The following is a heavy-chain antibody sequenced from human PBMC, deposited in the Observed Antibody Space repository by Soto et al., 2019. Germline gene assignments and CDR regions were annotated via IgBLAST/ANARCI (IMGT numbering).Heavy chain of an antibody. CDR1: GFTFSDYY. CDR3: ARDASYSSSSAFRFDP. V-gene: IGHV3-11*06. J-gene: IGHJ5*02. Sequence: QVQLVESGGGLVKPGGSLRLSCAASGFTFSDYYMSWIRQAPGKGLEWVSYISSSSSYTNYADSVKGRFTISRDNAKNSLYLQMNSLRAEDTAVYYCARDASYSSSSAFRFDPWSQGTLVTVSS. CDR2: ISSSSSYT. D-gene: IGHD6-13*01.